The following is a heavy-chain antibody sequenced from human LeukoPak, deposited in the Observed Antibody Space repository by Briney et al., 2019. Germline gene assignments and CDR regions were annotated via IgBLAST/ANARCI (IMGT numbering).Heavy chain of an antibody. CDR1: GGSISSYY. V-gene: IGHV4-4*09. CDR2: IYTSGST. Sequence: SETLSLTCTASGGSISSYYWSWIRQPPGKGLEWIGYIYTSGSTNYNPSLKSRVTISVDTSKNQFSLKLSSVTAADTAVYYCARQIAARVFDYWGQGTLVTVSS. J-gene: IGHJ4*02. D-gene: IGHD6-6*01. CDR3: ARQIAARVFDY.